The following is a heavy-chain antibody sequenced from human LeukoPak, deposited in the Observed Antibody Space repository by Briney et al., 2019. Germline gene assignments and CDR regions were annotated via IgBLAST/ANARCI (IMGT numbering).Heavy chain of an antibody. CDR1: GFTFSGYG. Sequence: GGSLILSCAASGFTFSGYGMHWVRQAPGKGLEWVAVISYDGSHKYYADSVKGRFTISRDSSKNTLYLQMNSLRAEDTAVYYCAKDSCGGDCYSFDYWGQGTLVTVSS. V-gene: IGHV3-30*02. CDR2: ISYDGSHK. D-gene: IGHD2-21*02. CDR3: AKDSCGGDCYSFDY. J-gene: IGHJ4*02.